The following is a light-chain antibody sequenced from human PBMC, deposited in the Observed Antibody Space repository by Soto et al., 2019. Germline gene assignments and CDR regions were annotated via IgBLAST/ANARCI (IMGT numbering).Light chain of an antibody. V-gene: IGKV3-20*01. Sequence: TVLTQSPGTLSLSPGERATLSCRASQSISTNFLAWYQHKPGQAPRLLIFGASRRAPGIPDRISGSGSGTDFTLSISGLEPEDFAVYYCQQYSSSSYTFGQGTKLDIK. CDR1: QSISTNF. J-gene: IGKJ2*01. CDR3: QQYSSSSYT. CDR2: GAS.